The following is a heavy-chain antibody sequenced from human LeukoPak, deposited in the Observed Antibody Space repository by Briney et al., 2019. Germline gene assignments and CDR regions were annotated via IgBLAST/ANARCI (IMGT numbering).Heavy chain of an antibody. Sequence: GESLKISCKTSGYSFSNYWIGWVRQMPGKGLEWMGIIYPGDSDTRYSPSFQGQVTISADKSISTAYLQWSSLKASDTAMYYCFSGSQNWFDPWGQGTLVTVSS. V-gene: IGHV5-51*01. J-gene: IGHJ5*02. D-gene: IGHD1-14*01. CDR1: GYSFSNYW. CDR3: FSGSQNWFDP. CDR2: IYPGDSDT.